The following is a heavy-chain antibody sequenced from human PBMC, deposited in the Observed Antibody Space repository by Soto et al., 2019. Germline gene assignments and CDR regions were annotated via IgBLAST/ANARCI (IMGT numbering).Heavy chain of an antibody. J-gene: IGHJ4*03. D-gene: IGHD3-16*01. CDR3: ARHWGFWADY. Sequence: PSETLSLTCTVSGGSISSYYWSWIRQPPGKGLEWIGYIYYSGSTNYNPSLKSRVTISVDTSKNQFSLKLSSVTAADTAVYYCARHWGFWADYWGQGTTVTVSS. CDR1: GGSISSYY. CDR2: IYYSGST. V-gene: IGHV4-59*08.